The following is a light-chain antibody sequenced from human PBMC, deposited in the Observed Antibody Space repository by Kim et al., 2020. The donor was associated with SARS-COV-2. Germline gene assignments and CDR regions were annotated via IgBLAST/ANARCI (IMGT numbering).Light chain of an antibody. CDR2: RES. J-gene: IGLJ3*02. CDR1: NMGSKN. V-gene: IGLV3-9*01. Sequence: SVPQGKTARIPCGGKNMGSKNVAWNQKKPGQAPVLVTFRESNRPPGIPGRFSASNPGNTATLTIGRAQAGDEADYYCQVWDRSTEVFGGGTQLTV. CDR3: QVWDRSTEV.